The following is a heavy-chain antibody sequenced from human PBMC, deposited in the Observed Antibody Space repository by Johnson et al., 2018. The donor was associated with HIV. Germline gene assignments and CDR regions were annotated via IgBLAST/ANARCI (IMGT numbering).Heavy chain of an antibody. CDR1: GFTFSSYA. CDR3: AKDRGLLDAFDI. CDR2: ISYDGSNN. V-gene: IGHV3-30*04. Sequence: QVQLVESGGGLVQRGGSLRLSCAASGFTFSSYAMHWVRQAPGKGLEWVAVISYDGSNNYYADSVKGRFTISRDNSKNTLYLQMNSLRAEDTAVYYCAKDRGLLDAFDIWGQGTMVTVSS. J-gene: IGHJ3*02.